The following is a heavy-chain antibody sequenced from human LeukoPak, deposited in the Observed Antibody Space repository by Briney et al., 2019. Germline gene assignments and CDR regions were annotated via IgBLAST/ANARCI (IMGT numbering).Heavy chain of an antibody. V-gene: IGHV1-18*01. CDR2: ISGYSGET. D-gene: IGHD6-13*01. CDR1: GYTFTTYG. CDR3: ARDVYSSSWYVTGAFDI. Sequence: ASVKVSCKASGYTFTTYGISWVRQAPGQGLEWMGWISGYSGETNYAQNLQGRVTMTTDTSTSTAYMELRSLRSDDTAVYYCARDVYSSSWYVTGAFDIWGQGTMVTVSS. J-gene: IGHJ3*02.